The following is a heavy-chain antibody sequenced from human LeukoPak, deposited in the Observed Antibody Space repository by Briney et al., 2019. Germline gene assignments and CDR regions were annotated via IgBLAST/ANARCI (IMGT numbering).Heavy chain of an antibody. CDR2: ISGSGGST. CDR1: GFTFSSYA. CDR3: AKVGYCSSTSCYPLGAFDI. D-gene: IGHD2-2*01. Sequence: GGSLRLSCAASGFTFSSYAMSWVRQAPGKGLEWVSAISGSGGSTYYADSVKGRFTISRDNSKNTLYLQMNSLRAEDTAVYYCAKVGYCSSTSCYPLGAFDIWGQGTMVTVSS. J-gene: IGHJ3*02. V-gene: IGHV3-23*01.